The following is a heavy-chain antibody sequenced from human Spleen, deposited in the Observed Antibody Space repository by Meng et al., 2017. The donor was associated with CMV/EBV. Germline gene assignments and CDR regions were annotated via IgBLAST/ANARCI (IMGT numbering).Heavy chain of an antibody. V-gene: IGHV3-53*01. CDR3: ARVLRGVYYFDY. CDR1: GFTVSSNY. Sequence: GESLKISCAASGFTVSSNYMSWVRQAPGQGLEWVSVIYTGGTTYYADSVKGRFTISRDNAKNTLYLQMNSLRAEDTAVYYCARVLRGVYYFDYWGQGTLVTVSS. D-gene: IGHD3-3*01. J-gene: IGHJ4*02. CDR2: IYTGGTT.